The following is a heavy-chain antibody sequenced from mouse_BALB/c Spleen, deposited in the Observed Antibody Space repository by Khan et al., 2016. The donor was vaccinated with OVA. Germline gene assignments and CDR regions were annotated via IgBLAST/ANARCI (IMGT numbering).Heavy chain of an antibody. Sequence: QIQLVQSGAELAKPGASVKMSCKASGYTFTNYWMHWVKQRPGQGLEWIGYINPSTDYTEYNQKFKDKATLTADKSSSTAYMQLTSLTSEDSAVYSYVNHGSSAAWFTYWGQGTLVTVSA. J-gene: IGHJ3*01. CDR3: VNHGSSAAWFTY. CDR1: GYTFTNYW. V-gene: IGHV1-7*01. CDR2: INPSTDYT. D-gene: IGHD1-1*01.